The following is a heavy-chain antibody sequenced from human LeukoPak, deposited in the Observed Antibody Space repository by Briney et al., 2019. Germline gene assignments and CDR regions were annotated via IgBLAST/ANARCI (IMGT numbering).Heavy chain of an antibody. CDR1: GFTFSSYW. J-gene: IGHJ6*02. CDR2: IKQDGSEK. Sequence: PGGSLRLSCAASGFTFSSYWMSWVRQAPGKGLEWVANIKQDGSEKYYVDSVKGRFTISRDNAKNSLYLQMNSLRAEDTAVYYCANMPGSSGYFYYGMDVWGQGTTVTVSS. CDR3: ANMPGSSGYFYYGMDV. D-gene: IGHD1-26*01. V-gene: IGHV3-7*01.